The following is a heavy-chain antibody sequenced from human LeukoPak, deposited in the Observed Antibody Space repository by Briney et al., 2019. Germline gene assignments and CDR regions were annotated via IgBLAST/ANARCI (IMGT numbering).Heavy chain of an antibody. CDR2: MYYSGST. J-gene: IGHJ4*02. Sequence: SETLSLTCTVSGDSISTYYWSWSRQPPGKGLEWIGYMYYSGSTNYNPSLKSRVTISLDTPKNQFSLRLNSVTAADTAVYYCARGVAGYGPYDYWGQGTLVTVSS. CDR3: ARGVAGYGPYDY. CDR1: GDSISTYY. V-gene: IGHV4-59*01. D-gene: IGHD5-12*01.